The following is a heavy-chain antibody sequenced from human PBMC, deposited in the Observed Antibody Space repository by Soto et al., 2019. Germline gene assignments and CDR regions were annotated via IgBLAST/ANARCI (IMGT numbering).Heavy chain of an antibody. V-gene: IGHV3-72*01. CDR3: AKNSYSCSGGYCYFDY. Sequence: EVQLVESGGGLVQPGGSLRLSCAASGFTFSDRYVDWVRQAPGKGLEWVGRIRKKANNYMTEYAASVKGRFTISRDDSKSSLYLQMNSLKTEDTAVYYCAKNSYSCSGGYCYFDYWGQGTLVTVSS. J-gene: IGHJ4*02. CDR2: IRKKANNYMT. CDR1: GFTFSDRY. D-gene: IGHD2-15*01.